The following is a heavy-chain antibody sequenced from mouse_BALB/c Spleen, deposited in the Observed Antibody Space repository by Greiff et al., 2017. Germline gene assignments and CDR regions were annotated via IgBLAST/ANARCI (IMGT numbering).Heavy chain of an antibody. CDR3: ARDLHDGYPFAY. Sequence: VKLMESGPGLVAPSQSLSITCTVSGFSLTSYGVYWVRQPPGKGLEWLGVIWAGGSTNYNSALMSRLSISKDNSKSQVFLKMNSLQTDDTAMYYCARDLHDGYPFAYWGQGTLVTVSA. J-gene: IGHJ3*01. CDR1: GFSLTSYG. CDR2: IWAGGST. V-gene: IGHV2-9*02. D-gene: IGHD2-3*01.